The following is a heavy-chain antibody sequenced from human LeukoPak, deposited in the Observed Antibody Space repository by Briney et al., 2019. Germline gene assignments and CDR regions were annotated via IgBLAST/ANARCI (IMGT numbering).Heavy chain of an antibody. J-gene: IGHJ6*03. Sequence: SVKVSCKASGGTFSSYALSWVRQAPGQGLEWMGRIIPIFGTANYAQKFQGRVTITADKSTSTAYMELSSLRSEDTDVYYFARGSGYSGYDSWGSNPPSYYCYMDVWGKGTTVTVSS. V-gene: IGHV1-69*06. CDR2: IIPIFGTA. CDR3: ARGSGYSGYDSWGSNPPSYYCYMDV. CDR1: GGTFSSYA. D-gene: IGHD5-12*01.